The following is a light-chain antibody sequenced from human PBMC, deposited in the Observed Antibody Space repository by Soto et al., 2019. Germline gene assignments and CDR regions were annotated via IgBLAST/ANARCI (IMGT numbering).Light chain of an antibody. Sequence: DIQLTQSPSFLSASVGDRVTITCRASQGISSYLAWYQQKPGKAPKLLIYAASTLQSGVPSRFSGSGSGTEFTRTISSLQPEDFATYYCQQLNIYPLTFGGGTKVEIK. CDR1: QGISSY. J-gene: IGKJ4*01. CDR2: AAS. V-gene: IGKV1-9*01. CDR3: QQLNIYPLT.